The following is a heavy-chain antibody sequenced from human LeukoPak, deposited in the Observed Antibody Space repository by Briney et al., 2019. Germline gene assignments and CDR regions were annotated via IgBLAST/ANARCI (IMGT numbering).Heavy chain of an antibody. V-gene: IGHV3-23*01. Sequence: PGGSLRLSCTASGFTFSSYAMSWVRQAPGKGLEGVSAIVSSGDSTYYADSVKARFTITRDNSKNSLYLQMNSLRAEGTAVYYCAKGLGYSYVSDYWGQGTLVTVSS. CDR2: IVSSGDST. D-gene: IGHD5-18*01. CDR3: AKGLGYSYVSDY. CDR1: GFTFSSYA. J-gene: IGHJ4*02.